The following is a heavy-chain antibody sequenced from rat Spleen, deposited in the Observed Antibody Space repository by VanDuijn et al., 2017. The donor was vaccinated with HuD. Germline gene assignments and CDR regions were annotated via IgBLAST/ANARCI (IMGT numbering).Heavy chain of an antibody. J-gene: IGHJ2*01. CDR3: SRLWVFDY. D-gene: IGHD1-7*01. Sequence: EVQLVESGGGLVQPGRSLKLSCAASGFTFINSGMAWVRQAPTKGLEWVESISTDGAFTYYRDSVKGRSTISRDNAKNTLDLQMDSLRSEDTATYYCSRLWVFDYWGQGVMVTVST. CDR2: ISTDGAFT. CDR1: GFTFINSG. V-gene: IGHV5S13*01.